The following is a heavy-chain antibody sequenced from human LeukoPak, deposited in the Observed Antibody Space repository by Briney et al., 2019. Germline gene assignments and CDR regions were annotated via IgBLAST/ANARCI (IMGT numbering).Heavy chain of an antibody. Sequence: PSETLSLTCTVSGGSISSYYWSWIRQPPGKGLEWIGYIYYSGSTNYNPSLKSRVTISVDTSKNQFSLKLSSVTAADTAVYYCARGAVVITSWYFDLWGRGTLVTVSS. CDR1: GGSISSYY. D-gene: IGHD3-22*01. V-gene: IGHV4-59*01. J-gene: IGHJ2*01. CDR2: IYYSGST. CDR3: ARGAVVITSWYFDL.